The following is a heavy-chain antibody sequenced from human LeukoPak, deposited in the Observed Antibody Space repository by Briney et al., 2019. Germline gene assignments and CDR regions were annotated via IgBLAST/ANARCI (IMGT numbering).Heavy chain of an antibody. CDR1: GGSISSGGYY. Sequence: PSQTLSLTCTVSGGSISSGGYYWSWIRQPPGKGLEWIGYIYYSGSTYYNPSLKSRVTISVDTSKNQFSLKLSSVTAADTAVYYCAGTQQLHYYYYGMDAWGQGTTVTVSS. D-gene: IGHD6-13*01. J-gene: IGHJ6*02. CDR2: IYYSGST. V-gene: IGHV4-31*03. CDR3: AGTQQLHYYYYGMDA.